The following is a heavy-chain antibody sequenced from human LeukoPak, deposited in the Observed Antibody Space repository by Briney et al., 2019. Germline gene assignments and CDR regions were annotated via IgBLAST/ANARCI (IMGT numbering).Heavy chain of an antibody. J-gene: IGHJ4*02. D-gene: IGHD2-2*01. Sequence: GGSLRLSCAASGFTVSSNHMSWVRQAPGKGLEWVSVIYSGGSTYYADSVKGRFTISRDNSKNTLYLQMNSLRAEDTAVYYCAKGDRPGCSSTSCYLDYWGQGTLVTVSS. CDR3: AKGDRPGCSSTSCYLDY. CDR1: GFTVSSNH. V-gene: IGHV3-53*01. CDR2: IYSGGST.